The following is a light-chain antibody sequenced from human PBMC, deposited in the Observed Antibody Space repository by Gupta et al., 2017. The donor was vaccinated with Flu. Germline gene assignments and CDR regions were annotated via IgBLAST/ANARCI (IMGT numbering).Light chain of an antibody. CDR1: QSLLRDGNNF. Sequence: DIVMTQSPLSLPVTPGEPASISCRSSQSLLRDGNNFLDWYLQKPGQSPQLLIYSGSSRASGVPDRFSGSGSGTDFTLEISRVEAEDVGVYYCSQVVQDPRIFGPGTKVDIK. CDR3: SQVVQDPRI. J-gene: IGKJ3*01. CDR2: SGS. V-gene: IGKV2-28*01.